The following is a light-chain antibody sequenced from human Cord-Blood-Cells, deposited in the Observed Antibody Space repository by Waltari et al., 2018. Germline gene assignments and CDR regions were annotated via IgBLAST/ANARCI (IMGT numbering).Light chain of an antibody. CDR3: QVWDSSSDHWV. CDR1: KLGDKY. V-gene: IGLV3-1*01. Sequence: SYELTQPPSVSVSPGQTASITCSGDKLGDKYACWYQQKPGQAPVLVIYYDSDRPSGIPERFSGSSSGNTATLTISRVEAGDEADYYCQVWDSSSDHWVFGGGTKLTVL. CDR2: YDS. J-gene: IGLJ3*02.